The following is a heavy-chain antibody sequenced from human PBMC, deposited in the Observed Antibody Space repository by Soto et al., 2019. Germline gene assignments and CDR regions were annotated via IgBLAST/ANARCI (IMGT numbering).Heavy chain of an antibody. D-gene: IGHD2-8*01. J-gene: IGHJ6*02. V-gene: IGHV6-1*01. CDR3: ARDPLQSERYCTNGVCYAYYYYGMDV. CDR1: GDSVSSNSAA. CDR2: TYYRSKWYN. Sequence: SQTLSLTCAISGDSVSSNSAAWNWIRQSPSRGLEWLGRTYYRSKWYNDYAVSVKSRITINPDTSKNQFSLQLNSVTPEDTAVYYCARDPLQSERYCTNGVCYAYYYYGMDVWGQGTTVTV.